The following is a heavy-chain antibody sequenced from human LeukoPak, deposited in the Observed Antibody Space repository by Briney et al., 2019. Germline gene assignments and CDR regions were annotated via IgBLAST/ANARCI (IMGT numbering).Heavy chain of an antibody. D-gene: IGHD2-2*01. V-gene: IGHV1-2*02. Sequence: ASVKVSCKASGYTFTGYYMHWVRQAPGQGLEWMGWINPNNGGTNYAQKFQGRVTMTRDTSISTAYMELSRLRSDDTAVYCCARDQLPAARRDYNWFDPWGQGTLVTVSS. CDR2: INPNNGGT. CDR1: GYTFTGYY. CDR3: ARDQLPAARRDYNWFDP. J-gene: IGHJ5*02.